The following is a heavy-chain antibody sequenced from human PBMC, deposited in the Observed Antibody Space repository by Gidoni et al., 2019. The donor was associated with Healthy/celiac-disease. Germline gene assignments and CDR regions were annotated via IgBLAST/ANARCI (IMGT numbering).Heavy chain of an antibody. CDR2: IYHSGST. V-gene: IGHV4-30-2*01. J-gene: IGHJ4*02. D-gene: IGHD3-10*01. CDR1: GGSISSGGYS. CDR3: ARGSYGLFDY. Sequence: QLQLQESGSGLVKPSQTLSLTCAFSGGSISSGGYSWSWIRQPPGKGLEWIGYIYHSGSTYYNPSLKSRVTISVDRSKNQFSLKLSSVTAADTAVYYCARGSYGLFDYWGQGTLVTVSS.